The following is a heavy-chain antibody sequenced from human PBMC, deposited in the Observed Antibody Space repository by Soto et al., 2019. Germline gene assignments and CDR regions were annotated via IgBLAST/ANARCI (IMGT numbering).Heavy chain of an antibody. CDR2: ITWNSGSV. CDR1: GLTFGDYG. CDR3: AKDIVGGSPDDFDL. V-gene: IGHV3-9*01. J-gene: IGHJ3*01. D-gene: IGHD2-21*01. Sequence: EVQLVESGGGLVQPGRSLRLSCAASGLTFGDYGMHWVRQGPGRGLEWVSGITWNSGSVAYADSVMGRFTISRDNAKNSLYLQMNSLRAEDTDLYYCAKDIVGGSPDDFDLWGEGKLDTDSS.